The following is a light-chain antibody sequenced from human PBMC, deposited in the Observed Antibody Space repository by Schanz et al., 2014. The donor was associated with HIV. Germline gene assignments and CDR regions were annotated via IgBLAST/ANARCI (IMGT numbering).Light chain of an antibody. CDR1: SSNIGAHYD. J-gene: IGLJ1*01. Sequence: QSVLTQPPSVSGAPGQRVTISCTGSSSNIGAHYDVHWYQQLPGTAPKLLIYSSNQRPSGVPDRFSGSKSGTSASLAISGLQSEDEADYYCAAWDDSLNGYVFGAGTKLTVL. CDR2: SSN. V-gene: IGLV1-40*01. CDR3: AAWDDSLNGYV.